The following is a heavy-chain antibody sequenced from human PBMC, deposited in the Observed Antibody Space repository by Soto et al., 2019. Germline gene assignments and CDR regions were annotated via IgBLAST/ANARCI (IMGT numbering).Heavy chain of an antibody. CDR2: IYPGDSDT. D-gene: IGHD2-15*01. CDR3: VAGRFSPDGGNLFDY. J-gene: IGHJ4*02. CDR1: GYSFTSYW. Sequence: GESLKISCKGSGYSFTSYWIGWVRQMTGKGLEWMGIIYPGDSDTRYSPPFQGQVTISADKSISTAYLQWSSLKASDTAMYYCVAGRFSPDGGNLFDYWGQGTLVTVSS. V-gene: IGHV5-51*01.